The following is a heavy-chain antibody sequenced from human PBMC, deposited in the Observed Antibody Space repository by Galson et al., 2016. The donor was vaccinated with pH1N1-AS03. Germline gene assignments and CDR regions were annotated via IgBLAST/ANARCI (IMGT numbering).Heavy chain of an antibody. CDR1: GGTLNNYA. CDR3: ARGLTYHFGSGSVF. V-gene: IGHV1-69*06. D-gene: IGHD3-10*01. Sequence: SVKVSCKASGGTLNNYAVNWVRQAPGQGLEWMGGISPIFGSANLAQKFQGRVTITADISTNTAYMELSGLSSEDTAVYYCARGLTYHFGSGSVFWGQGTLVTVSS. J-gene: IGHJ4*02. CDR2: ISPIFGSA.